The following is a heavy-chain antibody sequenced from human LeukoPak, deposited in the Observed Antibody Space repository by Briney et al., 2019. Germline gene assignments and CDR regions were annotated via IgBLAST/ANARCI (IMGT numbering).Heavy chain of an antibody. CDR1: GFAFSSYA. D-gene: IGHD3-10*01. J-gene: IGHJ6*03. CDR3: AKSAGDYYSYYMNV. Sequence: GGSLRLSCAASGFAFSSYAMIWVRQAPGKGLEWVSSISGGGSNTYYADSVKGRFTISRDQSKNTLYVQMNSLRAEDTAIYYCAKSAGDYYSYYMNVWGKWSTVTVSS. CDR2: ISGGGSNT. V-gene: IGHV3-23*01.